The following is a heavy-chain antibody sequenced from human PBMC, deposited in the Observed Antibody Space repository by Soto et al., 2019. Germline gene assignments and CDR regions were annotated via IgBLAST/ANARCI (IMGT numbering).Heavy chain of an antibody. Sequence: QLQLQESGPGLGKPSETLSLTCLVSGGSITRNNHYWGWIRQSTGKGLEWIGGILYSGSTNYNPSLKSRVTLSVETYKNQFSLKMSSVTAADTALYYCARLVISGWYQGSYFDYWGQGTLVTVSS. CDR2: ILYSGST. D-gene: IGHD6-19*01. CDR3: ARLVISGWYQGSYFDY. CDR1: GGSITRNNHY. V-gene: IGHV4-39*01. J-gene: IGHJ4*02.